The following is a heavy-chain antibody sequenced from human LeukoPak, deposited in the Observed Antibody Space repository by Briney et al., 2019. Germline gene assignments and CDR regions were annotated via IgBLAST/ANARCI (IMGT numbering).Heavy chain of an antibody. Sequence: GGSLRLSCAAPGLTFNRYAMSWARQAPGKGLEWVSGISYNGGSKFYADSVRGRFIISRDNSKNTLFLQMNSLRAEDTAVYYCAKGSELGDFPNYFYYGMDVWGQGTTVSVSS. D-gene: IGHD1-26*01. CDR1: GLTFNRYA. J-gene: IGHJ6*02. CDR3: AKGSELGDFPNYFYYGMDV. CDR2: ISYNGGSK. V-gene: IGHV3-23*01.